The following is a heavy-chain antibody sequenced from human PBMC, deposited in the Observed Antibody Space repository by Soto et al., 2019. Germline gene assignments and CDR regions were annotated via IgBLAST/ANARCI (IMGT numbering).Heavy chain of an antibody. CDR1: GGTFSSYT. CDR2: IIPILGIA. CDR3: ARDLYSYGSNYYYGMHV. D-gene: IGHD5-18*01. Sequence: GASVKVSCKASGGTFSSYTISWVRQAPGQGLEWMGRIIPILGIANYAQKFQGRVTITADKSTSTAYMELSSLRSEDTAVYYCARDLYSYGSNYYYGMHVSGQATTVTVSS. V-gene: IGHV1-69*04. J-gene: IGHJ6*02.